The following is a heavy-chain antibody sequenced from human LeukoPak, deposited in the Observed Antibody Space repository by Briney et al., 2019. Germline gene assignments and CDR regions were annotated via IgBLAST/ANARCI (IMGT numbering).Heavy chain of an antibody. V-gene: IGHV3-21*01. D-gene: IGHD2-8*01. CDR2: ISSSSSYI. CDR3: ARAPLTNEDY. CDR1: GFTFSSYS. J-gene: IGHJ4*02. Sequence: PGGSLRLSCAASGFTFSSYSMHWVRQAPGKGLEWVSSISSSSSYIYYADSVKGRFTISRDNAKNSLYLQMNSLRAEDTAVYYCARAPLTNEDYWGQGTLVTVSS.